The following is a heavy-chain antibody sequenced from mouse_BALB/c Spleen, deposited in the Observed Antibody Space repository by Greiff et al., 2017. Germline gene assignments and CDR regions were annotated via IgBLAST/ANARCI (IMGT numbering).Heavy chain of an antibody. CDR3: AGSTMITTRAFAY. CDR1: GDSITSGY. Sequence: EVHLVESGPSLVKPSQTLSLTCSVTGDSITSGYWNWIRKFPGNKLEYMGYISYSGSTYYNPSLKSRISITRDTSKNQYYLQLTSVTTEDTATYYCAGSTMITTRAFAYWGQGTLVTVSA. D-gene: IGHD2-4*01. J-gene: IGHJ3*01. V-gene: IGHV3-8*02. CDR2: ISYSGST.